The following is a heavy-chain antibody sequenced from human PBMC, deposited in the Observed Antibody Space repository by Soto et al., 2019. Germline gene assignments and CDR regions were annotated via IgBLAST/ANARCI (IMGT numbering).Heavy chain of an antibody. Sequence: QVVQSGSEMKRPGASVKVACKTTGYDFTNYNVFWARQAPGYGLEWMGIISPIDGITRYAQRFHGRVTLTRVTSTRSVFMEIRGLTSEDTAMYYCARDWALKTGSTRTVNAYWGQGTLVTVSS. CDR2: ISPIDGIT. V-gene: IGHV1-46*01. CDR3: ARDWALKTGSTRTVNAY. J-gene: IGHJ4*02. D-gene: IGHD2-15*01. CDR1: GYDFTNYN.